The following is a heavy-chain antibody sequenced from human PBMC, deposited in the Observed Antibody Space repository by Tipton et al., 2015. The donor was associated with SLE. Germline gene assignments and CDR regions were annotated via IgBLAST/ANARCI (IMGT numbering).Heavy chain of an antibody. CDR3: ARGVSYYY. Sequence: TLSLTCTVSGVSISSHYWSWIRQPPGKGLEWIGYMYYSGSTNYNPSLKSRVTISVDTSKNQFSLKLSSVTAADTAVYYCARGVSYYYWGQGTLVTVSS. CDR2: MYYSGST. CDR1: GVSISSHY. D-gene: IGHD5-18*01. V-gene: IGHV4-59*11. J-gene: IGHJ4*02.